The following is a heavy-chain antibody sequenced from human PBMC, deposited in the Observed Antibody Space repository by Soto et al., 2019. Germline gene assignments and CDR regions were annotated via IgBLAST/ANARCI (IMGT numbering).Heavy chain of an antibody. CDR2: INTLSSAI. CDR1: GFTFSDYY. Sequence: VGSVRLSCAGSGFTFSDYYMTWIRQAPGKGLEWVSYINTLSSAIYYADSVKGRFTISRDNAKNSLYLQMNSLRAEDTAVYYCARRLQWQLRPLDSWGRGTLVTVSS. V-gene: IGHV3-11*01. CDR3: ARRLQWQLRPLDS. J-gene: IGHJ4*02. D-gene: IGHD6-19*01.